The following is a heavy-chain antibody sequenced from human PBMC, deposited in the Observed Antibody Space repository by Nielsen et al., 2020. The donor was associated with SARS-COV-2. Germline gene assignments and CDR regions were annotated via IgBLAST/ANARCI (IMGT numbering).Heavy chain of an antibody. CDR3: ARDWGHLEGWCWFDP. D-gene: IGHD2-8*02. V-gene: IGHV3-7*03. J-gene: IGHJ5*02. Sequence: GESLKISCAASGFTFSSYWMHWVRQAPGKGLEWVANIKQDGSEKYYVDSVKGRFTISRDNAKNSLYLQMNSLRAEDTAVYYCARDWGHLEGWCWFDPWGQGTLVTVSS. CDR1: GFTFSSYW. CDR2: IKQDGSEK.